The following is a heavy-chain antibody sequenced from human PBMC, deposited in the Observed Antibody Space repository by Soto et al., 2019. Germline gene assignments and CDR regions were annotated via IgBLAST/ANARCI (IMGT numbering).Heavy chain of an antibody. CDR3: ATGPIYSNIDN. Sequence: GGSLRLSCAASGLSFSTSFMNWVRQAPGKGLEWVSYISGSSSSIYYADSVKGRFTISRDNVMNSLFLQMNSLRDEDSAVYYCATGPIYSNIDNWGHGTQVTVSS. CDR1: GLSFSTSF. CDR2: ISGSSSSI. D-gene: IGHD2-15*01. J-gene: IGHJ4*01. V-gene: IGHV3-48*02.